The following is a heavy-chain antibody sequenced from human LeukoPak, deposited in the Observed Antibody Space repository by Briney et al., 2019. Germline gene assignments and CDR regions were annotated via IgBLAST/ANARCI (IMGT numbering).Heavy chain of an antibody. D-gene: IGHD6-13*01. Sequence: PGGSLRLSCAASGFTFSSYAMSWVHQAPGKGLEWVSAISGSGGSTYYADSVKGRFTISRDNSKNTLYLKMNSLRAEDTAVYYCAKDAKYSSSWYYFDYWGQGTLVTVSS. V-gene: IGHV3-23*01. J-gene: IGHJ4*02. CDR3: AKDAKYSSSWYYFDY. CDR2: ISGSGGST. CDR1: GFTFSSYA.